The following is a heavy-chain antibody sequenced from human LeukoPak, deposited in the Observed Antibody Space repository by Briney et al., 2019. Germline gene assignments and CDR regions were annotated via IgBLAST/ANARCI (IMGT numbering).Heavy chain of an antibody. CDR2: IYYSGST. CDR3: ARHYYDTSDYYHWHFDY. J-gene: IGHJ4*02. V-gene: IGHV4-39*01. CDR1: GGSFSSTTYY. Sequence: KSSETLSLTCTVSGGSFSSTTYYWGWIRQPPGKGLEWLGSIYYSGSTYYNQSLKSRVTISVGTSKNQFSLKVTSVTAADTAVYYCARHYYDTSDYYHWHFDYWGQGTLVTVSS. D-gene: IGHD3-22*01.